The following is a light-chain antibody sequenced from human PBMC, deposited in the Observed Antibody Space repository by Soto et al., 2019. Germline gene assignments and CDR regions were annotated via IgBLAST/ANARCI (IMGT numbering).Light chain of an antibody. Sequence: QSALTQPASVSGSPGQSITISCTATSSDVGAYNYVSWYQQHPGKAPKLMIFEVSNRPSGVSIRFSGSKSGNTASLTISGLQAEDDADYYCSSYTSSSTPFVFGPGTKLTVL. CDR3: SSYTSSSTPFV. CDR1: SSDVGAYNY. V-gene: IGLV2-14*01. J-gene: IGLJ1*01. CDR2: EVS.